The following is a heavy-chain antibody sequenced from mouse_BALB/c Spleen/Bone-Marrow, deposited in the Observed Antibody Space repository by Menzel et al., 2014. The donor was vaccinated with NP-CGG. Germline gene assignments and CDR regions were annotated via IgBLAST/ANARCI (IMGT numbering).Heavy chain of an antibody. CDR3: AGGGGYDYGSWFAY. CDR2: ISSGGST. V-gene: IGHV5-6-5*01. D-gene: IGHD2-4*01. J-gene: IGHJ3*01. Sequence: EVKLVESGGGLVKPGGSLKLSCAASGFTFXSYAMSWVRQTPEKRLEWVASISSGGSTYYPDSVKGRFTISRDNARNILYLQMSSLRSEDTAMYYCAGGGGYDYGSWFAYWGQGTLVTVSA. CDR1: GFTFXSYA.